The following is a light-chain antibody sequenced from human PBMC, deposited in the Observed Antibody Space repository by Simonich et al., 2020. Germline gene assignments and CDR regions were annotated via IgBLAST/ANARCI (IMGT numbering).Light chain of an antibody. Sequence: DIVMTQTPLSLSGTPGQPASISCKSSQSLLHSDGKTYLYWYLQKPGQSPQLLIYEVSKRFSGVPDRFSCSGSGTDFTLKISRVEAEDVGVYYCMQSIQLLYTFGQGTKLEIK. V-gene: IGKV2D-29*02. J-gene: IGKJ2*01. CDR3: MQSIQLLYT. CDR2: EVS. CDR1: QSLLHSDGKTY.